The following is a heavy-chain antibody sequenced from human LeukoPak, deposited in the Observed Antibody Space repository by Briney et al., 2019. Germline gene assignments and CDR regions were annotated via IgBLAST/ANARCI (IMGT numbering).Heavy chain of an antibody. CDR3: ARVFARYSGSF. CDR2: IYHTGNT. V-gene: IGHV4-38-2*01. Sequence: GSLRLSCAASGFTFSNAWMSWVRQAPGKGLEWIGSIYHTGNTYYNPSLKSRVTISVDTSKSQFSLNLNSVTAADTAVYYCARVFARYSGSFWGQGTLVTVSS. J-gene: IGHJ4*02. D-gene: IGHD1-26*01. CDR1: GFTFSNAW.